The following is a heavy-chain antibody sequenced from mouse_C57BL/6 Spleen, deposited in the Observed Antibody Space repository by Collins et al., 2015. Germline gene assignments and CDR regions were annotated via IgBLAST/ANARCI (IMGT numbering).Heavy chain of an antibody. V-gene: IGHV9-3*01. D-gene: IGHD1-1*01. Sequence: QIQLVQSGPELKKPGETVKISCKASGYTFTTYGMSWVKQAPGKGLKWMGWINTYSGVPTYADDFKGRFAFSLETSASTAYLQINNLKNEDTATYFCARKERNYGSAWYFDVWGTGTTVTVSS. CDR3: ARKERNYGSAWYFDV. CDR2: INTYSGVP. CDR1: GYTFTTYG. J-gene: IGHJ1*03.